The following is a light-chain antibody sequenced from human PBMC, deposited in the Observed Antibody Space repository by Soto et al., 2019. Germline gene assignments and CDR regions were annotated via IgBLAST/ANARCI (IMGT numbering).Light chain of an antibody. CDR2: EVN. CDR1: SSDVGGYNY. V-gene: IGLV2-8*01. Sequence: QSALTQPPSASGSPGQSVTISCTGTSSDVGGYNYVSWYQQHPVKVPKLMIYEVNKRPAGVPDRVSGSKSCNTASLTVSGLQAEDEADYYCTSYAGGNNVFGTGTKLTVL. CDR3: TSYAGGNNV. J-gene: IGLJ1*01.